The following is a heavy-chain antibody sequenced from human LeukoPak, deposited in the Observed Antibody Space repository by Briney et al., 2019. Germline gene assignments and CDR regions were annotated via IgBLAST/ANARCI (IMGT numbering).Heavy chain of an antibody. CDR2: ISSSSSYI. Sequence: GGSLRLSCAASGFTFSSYSMNWVRQAPGKGLEWVSSISSSSSYIYYADSVKGRFTISRDNAKNSLYLQMNSLRAEDTAVYYCARGRQQLADYDYWGQGTLVTVSS. J-gene: IGHJ4*02. D-gene: IGHD6-13*01. CDR3: ARGRQQLADYDY. V-gene: IGHV3-21*01. CDR1: GFTFSSYS.